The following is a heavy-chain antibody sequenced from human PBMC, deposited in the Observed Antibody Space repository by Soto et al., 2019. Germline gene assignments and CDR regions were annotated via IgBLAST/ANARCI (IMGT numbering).Heavy chain of an antibody. CDR1: GGTFSNYA. D-gene: IGHD2-15*01. V-gene: IGHV1-69*15. CDR3: AKDGGREGYFGNWFGP. J-gene: IGHJ5*02. CDR2: IIPIFGTR. Sequence: QVQLVQSGAEVKKPGSSVKVSCKASGGTFSNYAITWVRQAPGQGLEWLGRIIPIFGTRDYAQKFQGRVTITADDSTTTAYMELRSLRSDDTAVYYCAKDGGREGYFGNWFGPWGQGTLVTVSS.